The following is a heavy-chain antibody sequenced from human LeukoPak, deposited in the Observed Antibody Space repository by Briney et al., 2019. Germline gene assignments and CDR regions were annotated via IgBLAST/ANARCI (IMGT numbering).Heavy chain of an antibody. CDR2: ISSSSSYI. J-gene: IGHJ6*03. CDR1: GFTFSSYS. CDR3: ARKPTQYYYYYYYMDV. Sequence: GGSLRLSCAASGFTFSSYSMNWVCQAPGKGLEWVSSISSSSSYIYYADSVKGRFTISRDNAKNSLYLQMNSLRAEDTAVYYCARKPTQYYYYYYYMDVWGKGTTVTVSS. V-gene: IGHV3-21*01.